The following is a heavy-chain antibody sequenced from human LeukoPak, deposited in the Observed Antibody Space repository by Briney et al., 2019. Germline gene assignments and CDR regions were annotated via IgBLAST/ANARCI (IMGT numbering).Heavy chain of an antibody. J-gene: IGHJ3*02. CDR3: VTSTGYFNTWGAFDI. CDR2: INLSSGGT. V-gene: IGHV1-2*02. Sequence: ASVKVSCKASGFTFTAFYMHWVRQAPGQGLEWMAWINLSSGGTNYAQKFRGGVTMTRDSSISTAYMELTSLRSDDTAIYYCVTSTGYFNTWGAFDIWGQGTMVTVSS. CDR1: GFTFTAFY. D-gene: IGHD2-15*01.